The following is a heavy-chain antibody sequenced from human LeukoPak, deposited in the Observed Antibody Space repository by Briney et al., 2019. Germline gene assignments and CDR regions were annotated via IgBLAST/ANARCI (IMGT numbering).Heavy chain of an antibody. V-gene: IGHV1-46*01. CDR2: INPSGGST. Sequence: GASVKVSCKASGYTFTSYYMHWVRQAPGQGLEWMGIINPSGGSTSYAQKFQGRVTMTRDTSTSTVYMELSSLRSEDTAVYYCARDLGIFGVVIMVGGGLDYWGQGTLVTVSS. CDR1: GYTFTSYY. D-gene: IGHD3-3*01. J-gene: IGHJ4*02. CDR3: ARDLGIFGVVIMVGGGLDY.